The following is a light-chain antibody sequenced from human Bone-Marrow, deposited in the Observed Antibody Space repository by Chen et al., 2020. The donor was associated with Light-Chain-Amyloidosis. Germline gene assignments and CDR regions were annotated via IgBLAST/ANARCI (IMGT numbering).Light chain of an antibody. CDR1: QSVRSY. Sequence: EIVLTQSPATLSLSPGERVTLSCRASQSVRSYLAWYQQQPGQAPRPLIYDASNRATGIPARFSGSGSETDFTLTISSLEPEDFAVYYCQQRSNWPPSITFGQGTRLEIK. J-gene: IGKJ5*01. CDR3: QQRSNWPPSIT. V-gene: IGKV3-11*01. CDR2: DAS.